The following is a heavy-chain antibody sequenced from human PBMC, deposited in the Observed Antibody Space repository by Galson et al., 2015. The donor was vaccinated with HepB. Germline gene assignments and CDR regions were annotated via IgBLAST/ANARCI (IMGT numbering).Heavy chain of an antibody. CDR3: ARRAAGVMGSSWLYYFDY. D-gene: IGHD6-13*01. CDR2: IYPGDSDT. V-gene: IGHV5-51*01. Sequence: QSGAEVKKPGESLKISCKGSGYSFTSYWIGWVRQMPGKGLEWMGIIYPGDSDTRYSPSFQGQVTISADKSISTAYLQWSSLKASDTAMYYCARRAAGVMGSSWLYYFDYWGQGTLVTVSS. J-gene: IGHJ4*02. CDR1: GYSFTSYW.